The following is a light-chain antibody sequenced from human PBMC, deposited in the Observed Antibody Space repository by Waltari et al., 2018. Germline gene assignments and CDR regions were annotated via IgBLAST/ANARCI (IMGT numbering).Light chain of an antibody. CDR1: QSTTTY. Sequence: DFQMTQSPSSLSASVGDRVTITCRASQSTTTYLNWYQQRPGKAPKLLIYEASNLQSGVPSRFSGSGSGTDFTLTISSLQPEDFATYYCQQSFSSFGPGTKVDI. V-gene: IGKV1-39*01. J-gene: IGKJ3*01. CDR2: EAS. CDR3: QQSFSS.